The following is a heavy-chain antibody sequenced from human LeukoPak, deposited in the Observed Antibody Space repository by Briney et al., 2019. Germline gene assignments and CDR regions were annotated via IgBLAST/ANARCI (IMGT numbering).Heavy chain of an antibody. D-gene: IGHD3-22*01. V-gene: IGHV1-18*01. CDR2: ISAYNGNT. CDR3: ARDGRISGGSSGYTP. Sequence: ASVKVSCKTSGFTFTSYGISWVRQAPGQGLEWMGWISAYNGNTNYAQKLQGRVTMTTDTSTSTAYMELRSLRSDDTAVYYCARDGRISGGSSGYTPWGQGTLVTVSS. CDR1: GFTFTSYG. J-gene: IGHJ5*02.